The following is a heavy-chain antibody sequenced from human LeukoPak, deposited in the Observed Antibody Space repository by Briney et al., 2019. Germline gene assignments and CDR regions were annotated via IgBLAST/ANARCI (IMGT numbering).Heavy chain of an antibody. D-gene: IGHD6-13*01. Sequence: GASVKVSCKASGGTFSSYAISWVRQAPGQGLEWMGGIIPIFGTANYAQKFQGRVTITADESTSTAYMELSRLRSEDTAVYYCAAYSSSWYSLDYWGQGTLVTVSS. J-gene: IGHJ4*02. CDR3: AAYSSSWYSLDY. CDR2: IIPIFGTA. CDR1: GGTFSSYA. V-gene: IGHV1-69*13.